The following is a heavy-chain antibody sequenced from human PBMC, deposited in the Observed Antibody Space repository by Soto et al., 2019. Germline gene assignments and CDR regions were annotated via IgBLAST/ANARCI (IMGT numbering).Heavy chain of an antibody. J-gene: IGHJ3*02. CDR3: GKDPNGDYVGAFDI. D-gene: IGHD4-17*01. Sequence: VGSLRLSCAASGFIFSDYGMTWVRQAPGKEPEFVSSISGSGGRTYFAESVKGRFTISRDNSKNTLSLQMDSLRVDDTAVYYCGKDPNGDYVGAFDIWGQGTVVTVSS. CDR1: GFIFSDYG. V-gene: IGHV3-23*01. CDR2: ISGSGGRT.